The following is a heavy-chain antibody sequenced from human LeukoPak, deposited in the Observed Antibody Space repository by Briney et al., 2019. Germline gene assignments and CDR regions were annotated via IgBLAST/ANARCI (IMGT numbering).Heavy chain of an antibody. CDR2: INAGNGNT. D-gene: IGHD1-26*01. CDR3: ARDGKWELGAFDI. CDR1: GYTFTSYA. J-gene: IGHJ3*02. V-gene: IGHV1-3*01. Sequence: RASVKVSCKASGYTFTSYAMHWVRQAPGQRLEWMGWINAGNGNTKYSQKLQGRVTMTTDTSTSTAYMELRSLRSDDTAVYYCARDGKWELGAFDIWGQGTMVTVSS.